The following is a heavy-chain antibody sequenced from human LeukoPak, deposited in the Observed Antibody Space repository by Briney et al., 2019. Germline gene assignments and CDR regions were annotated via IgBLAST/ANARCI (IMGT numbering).Heavy chain of an antibody. D-gene: IGHD4-11*01. CDR3: ARDYSNYPLPYH. CDR2: INTDGSST. V-gene: IGHV3-74*01. J-gene: IGHJ5*02. CDR1: GFTFSSYW. Sequence: GGSLRLSCAASGFTFSSYWMHWVRQAPGKGLVWVSRINTDGSSTSYADSVKGRFTISRDNAKNTLYLQMNSLRAEDTAVYYCARDYSNYPLPYHWGQGTLVTVSS.